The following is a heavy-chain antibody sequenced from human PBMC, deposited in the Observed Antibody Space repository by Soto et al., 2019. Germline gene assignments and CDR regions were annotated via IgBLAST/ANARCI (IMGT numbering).Heavy chain of an antibody. V-gene: IGHV3-23*01. Sequence: PGGSLRLSCAASGFTFSSYAMSWVRQAPGKGLEWVSDISGSGGNTYYADSVKGRFTISRDNSKNTLYLQMNSLSAEDTAVYYCAKVSTVTTVYYYYGMDVWGQGTTVTSP. CDR3: AKVSTVTTVYYYYGMDV. CDR1: GFTFSSYA. D-gene: IGHD4-17*01. J-gene: IGHJ6*02. CDR2: ISGSGGNT.